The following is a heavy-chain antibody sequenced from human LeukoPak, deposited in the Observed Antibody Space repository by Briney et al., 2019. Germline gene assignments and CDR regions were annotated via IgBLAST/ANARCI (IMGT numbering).Heavy chain of an antibody. V-gene: IGHV3-9*01. CDR2: ISWNSGSI. CDR1: GFTFDDYA. D-gene: IGHD3-22*01. CDR3: ARWTLNYYDSSGYYS. J-gene: IGHJ4*02. Sequence: GGSLRLSCAASGFTFDDYAMHWVRQAPGKGLEWVSGISWNSGSIGYADSVKGRFTISRDNAKNSLYLQMNSLRAEDTALYYCARWTLNYYDSSGYYSWGQGTLVTVSS.